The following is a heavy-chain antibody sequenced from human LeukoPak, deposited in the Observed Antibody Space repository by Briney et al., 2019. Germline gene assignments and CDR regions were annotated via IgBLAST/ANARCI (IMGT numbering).Heavy chain of an antibody. J-gene: IGHJ6*02. CDR3: ASVYNYGMDV. V-gene: IGHV1-46*01. CDR1: GYTVTSYY. Sequence: EASVKVSCTASGYTVTSYYMHWVRQAPGQGLEWMGILNPSGGSTSYAQKFQGRATLTRATSTSTVYMELSSLRSEDTAVYYCASVYNYGMDVWGQGTTVIVSS. CDR2: LNPSGGST.